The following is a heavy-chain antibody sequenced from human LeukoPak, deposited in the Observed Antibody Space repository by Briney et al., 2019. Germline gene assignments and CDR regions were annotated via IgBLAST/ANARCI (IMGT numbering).Heavy chain of an antibody. J-gene: IGHJ4*02. Sequence: GGSLRLSCAASGFTFSSYWMSRVRQAPGKGLEWVANIKQDGSEKYYVDSVKGRFTISRDNAKNSLYLQMNSLRAEDTAVYYCARDSFYGSGSYYKFVYWGQGTLVTVSS. V-gene: IGHV3-7*01. CDR1: GFTFSSYW. CDR3: ARDSFYGSGSYYKFVY. CDR2: IKQDGSEK. D-gene: IGHD3-10*01.